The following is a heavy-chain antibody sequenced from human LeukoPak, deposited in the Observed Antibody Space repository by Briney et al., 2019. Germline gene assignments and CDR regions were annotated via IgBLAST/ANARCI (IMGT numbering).Heavy chain of an antibody. CDR1: GFTFSSYS. CDR2: ISSSSSYM. D-gene: IGHD6-6*01. Sequence: GGSLRLSCAASGFTFSSYSMNWVRQAPGKGLEWVSSISSSSSYMYYADSVKGRFTISRDNAKNSLYLQMNSLRAEDTAVYYCARDSRYSSSSPTDYWGRGTLVTVSS. J-gene: IGHJ4*02. CDR3: ARDSRYSSSSPTDY. V-gene: IGHV3-21*01.